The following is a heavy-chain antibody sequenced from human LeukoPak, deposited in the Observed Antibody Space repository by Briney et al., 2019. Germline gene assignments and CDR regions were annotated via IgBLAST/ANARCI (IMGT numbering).Heavy chain of an antibody. CDR1: GGTFSSYA. J-gene: IGHJ4*02. D-gene: IGHD4-23*01. Sequence: GASVKVSCKASGGTFSSYAISWVRQAPGQGLEWMGRIIPILGIANYAQKFQGRVTITADKSTSTAYMELSSLRSEDTAVYYCATQTTVVTHFDYWGQGTLVTVSS. CDR2: IIPILGIA. CDR3: ATQTTVVTHFDY. V-gene: IGHV1-69*04.